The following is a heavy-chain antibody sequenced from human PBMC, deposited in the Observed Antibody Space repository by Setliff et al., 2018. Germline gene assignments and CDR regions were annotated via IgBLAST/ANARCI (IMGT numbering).Heavy chain of an antibody. CDR2: IYYTGTT. J-gene: IGHJ5*02. CDR3: AKADEGPRRASGSYYPLLRFDP. V-gene: IGHV4-59*01. CDR1: GGSISGYY. Sequence: ASETLSLTCTVSGGSISGYYWSWIRQPPGKELEWIGYIYYTGTTNYNPSLKSRVTISVDTSKNQFSLKLSSVTAADTALYYCAKADEGPRRASGSYYPLLRFDPWSQGTLVTVSS. D-gene: IGHD3-10*01.